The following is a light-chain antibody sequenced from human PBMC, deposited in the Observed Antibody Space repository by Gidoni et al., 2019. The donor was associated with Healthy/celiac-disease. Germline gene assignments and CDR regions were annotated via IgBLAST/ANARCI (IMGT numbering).Light chain of an antibody. J-gene: IGLJ2*01. Sequence: QSALTQPASVSGSPGQSITISCTGTSSDVGGYNYVSWYQQHPGKAPKLMIDDVSNRPSGVSNRFSGSKSGNTASLTISGLQAEDEADYYCSSYTSRSTLEFGGGTKLTVL. CDR1: SSDVGGYNY. V-gene: IGLV2-14*03. CDR2: DVS. CDR3: SSYTSRSTLE.